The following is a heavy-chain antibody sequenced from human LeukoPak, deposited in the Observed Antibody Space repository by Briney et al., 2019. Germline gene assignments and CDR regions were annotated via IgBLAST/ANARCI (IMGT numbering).Heavy chain of an antibody. V-gene: IGHV3-9*01. J-gene: IGHJ4*02. Sequence: GGSLRLSCAASGFRFDDYAMHWVRQAPGKGLEWVSGISWNSGTLAYADSVKGRFTISRDNSKNTLYLQMNSLRAEDTAVYYCAKDRSLDYWGQGTLVTVSS. CDR3: AKDRSLDY. D-gene: IGHD1-26*01. CDR2: ISWNSGTL. CDR1: GFRFDDYA.